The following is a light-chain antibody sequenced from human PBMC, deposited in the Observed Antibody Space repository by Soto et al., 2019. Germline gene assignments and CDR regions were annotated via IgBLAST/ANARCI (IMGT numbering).Light chain of an antibody. CDR1: QSVSSTY. J-gene: IGKJ1*01. V-gene: IGKV3-20*01. Sequence: EIVLTQSPGTLSLSPGERGTLSCRASQSVSSTYLAWYQQKPGQSPRLLIHGASSRATGIPDRFSGSGSGTDFTLTINRLEPEDFAVYYCQQYGSSGTFGQGTKV. CDR3: QQYGSSGT. CDR2: GAS.